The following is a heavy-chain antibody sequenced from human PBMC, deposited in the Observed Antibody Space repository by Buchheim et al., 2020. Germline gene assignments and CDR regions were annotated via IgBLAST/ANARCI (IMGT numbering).Heavy chain of an antibody. V-gene: IGHV1-69*04. CDR2: IIPILGIA. D-gene: IGHD2-2*02. CDR3: ARDFYCSSTSCYNYFDY. CDR1: GGTFSSYA. J-gene: IGHJ4*02. Sequence: QVQLVQSGAEVKKPGSSVKVSCKASGGTFSSYAISWVRQAPGQGLEWMGRIIPILGIANYAQKFQGRVTITADKSTSTAYMELSSLRSEDTAVYYCARDFYCSSTSCYNYFDYWGQGTL.